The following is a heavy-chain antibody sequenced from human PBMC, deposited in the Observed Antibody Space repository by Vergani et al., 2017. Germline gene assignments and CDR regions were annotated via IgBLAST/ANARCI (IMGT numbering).Heavy chain of an antibody. D-gene: IGHD3-16*01. CDR3: ARDDYGGRGFDYYLNY. CDR1: GFTFSSYS. J-gene: IGHJ4*02. Sequence: EVQLVESGGGLVKPGGSLRLSCAASGFTFSSYSMNWVRQAPGKGLEWVSSISSSSSYIYYADSVKGRFTISRDNAKNSLYLQMNSLRAEDTAVYYCARDDYGGRGFDYYLNYWGQGTLVTVSS. V-gene: IGHV3-21*01. CDR2: ISSSSSYI.